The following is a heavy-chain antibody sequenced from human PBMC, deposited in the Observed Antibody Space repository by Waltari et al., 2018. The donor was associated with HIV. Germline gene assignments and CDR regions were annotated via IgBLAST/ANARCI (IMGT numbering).Heavy chain of an antibody. CDR3: VAGSGRYGSGWFDP. CDR2: INPNSGNT. V-gene: IGHV1-8*01. J-gene: IGHJ5*02. D-gene: IGHD6-19*01. Sequence: QVQLVQSGAEVKKPGASVKVSCKASGYTFTSYDITWVRQATGQGLEWMGLINPNSGNTGYAQKFQGIGTMTRNTSISTAYMELSSLRSEDTAVYYCVAGSGRYGSGWFDPWGQGTLVTVSS. CDR1: GYTFTSYD.